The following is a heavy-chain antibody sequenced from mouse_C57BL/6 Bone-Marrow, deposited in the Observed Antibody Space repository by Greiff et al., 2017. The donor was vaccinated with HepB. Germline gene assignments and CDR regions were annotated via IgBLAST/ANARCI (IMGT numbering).Heavy chain of an antibody. V-gene: IGHV3-1*01. Sequence: EVQLQQSGPGMVKPSQSLSLTCTVTGYSITSGYDWHWIRHFPGNKLEWMGYIRYSGSTNYNPSLKSRISITHDTSKNHFFLKLNSVTTEDTATYYCAGERGYYGSSHGYFDVWGTGTTVTVSS. CDR3: AGERGYYGSSHGYFDV. CDR1: GYSITSGYD. D-gene: IGHD1-1*01. J-gene: IGHJ1*03. CDR2: IRYSGST.